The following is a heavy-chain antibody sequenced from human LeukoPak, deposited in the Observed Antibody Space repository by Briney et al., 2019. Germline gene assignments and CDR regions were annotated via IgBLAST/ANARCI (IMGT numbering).Heavy chain of an antibody. Sequence: PGGSLRLSCAASGFPFSSYGMHWVRQAPGKGLEWVAVISYDGSNKHYADSVKGRFTISRDNSKNTLYLQMNSLRAEDTAVYYCARGTSGSHYWYFDLWGRGALVTVSS. V-gene: IGHV3-30*03. J-gene: IGHJ2*01. CDR3: ARGTSGSHYWYFDL. D-gene: IGHD1-26*01. CDR1: GFPFSSYG. CDR2: ISYDGSNK.